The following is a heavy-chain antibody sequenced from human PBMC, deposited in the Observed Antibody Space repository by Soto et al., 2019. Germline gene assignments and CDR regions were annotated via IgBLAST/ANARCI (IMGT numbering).Heavy chain of an antibody. J-gene: IGHJ2*01. CDR3: QSFLYTIFGVVSWVFFFQAEDGIRDVRSVSAFLLNRSSDL. Sequence: IGRIYYSGSTYYNPSLKSRVTISVDTSKNQFSLMLSSVTAADTAVYYCQSFLYTIFGVVSWVFFFQAEDGIRDVRSVSAFLLNRSSDL. D-gene: IGHD3-3*01. CDR2: IYYSGST. V-gene: IGHV4-39*01.